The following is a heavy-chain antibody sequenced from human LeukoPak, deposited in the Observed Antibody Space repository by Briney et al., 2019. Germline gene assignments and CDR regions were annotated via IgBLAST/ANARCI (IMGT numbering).Heavy chain of an antibody. D-gene: IGHD1-26*01. CDR3: TREGRYSGSYYTDY. V-gene: IGHV3-49*04. CDR2: IRSKAYGGTT. CDR1: GFTFGDYA. J-gene: IGHJ4*02. Sequence: PGGSLRLSCTASGFTFGDYAMSWVRQAPGKGLEWVGFIRSKAYGGTTEYAASVKGRFTISRDDSKSIAYLQMNSLKTEDTAVYCCTREGRYSGSYYTDYWGQGTLVTVSS.